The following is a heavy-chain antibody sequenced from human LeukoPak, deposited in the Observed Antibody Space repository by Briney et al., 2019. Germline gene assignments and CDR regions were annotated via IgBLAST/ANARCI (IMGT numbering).Heavy chain of an antibody. CDR2: IYYSGST. J-gene: IGHJ5*02. Sequence: SETLSLTCTVSGGSISSYYWSWIRQPPGKGLEWIGYIYYSGSTNYNPSLKSRVTISVDTSKNQFSLKLSSVTAADTAVYYCARDLSSSGVRGESWFDPWGQGTLVTVSS. CDR1: GGSISSYY. V-gene: IGHV4-59*01. D-gene: IGHD3-10*01. CDR3: ARDLSSSGVRGESWFDP.